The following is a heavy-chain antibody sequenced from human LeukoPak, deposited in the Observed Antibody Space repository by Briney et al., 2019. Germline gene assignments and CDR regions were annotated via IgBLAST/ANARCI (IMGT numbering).Heavy chain of an antibody. CDR1: GDGVSSNSAA. CDR2: TYYRSKWYY. V-gene: IGHV6-1*01. Sequence: SQTLSLTCAISGDGVSSNSAAWNWIRQSPSRGLEWLGRTYYRSKWYYDYAVAVKSRISINPDTSKNQFSLQLSSVTPEDTAVYYCARDPVGGSTIFDYWGQGTLVPVSS. CDR3: ARDPVGGSTIFDY. J-gene: IGHJ4*02. D-gene: IGHD1-26*01.